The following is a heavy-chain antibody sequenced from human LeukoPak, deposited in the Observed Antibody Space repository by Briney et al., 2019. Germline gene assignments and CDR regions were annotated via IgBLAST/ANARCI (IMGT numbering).Heavy chain of an antibody. CDR1: GFTFSGYN. V-gene: IGHV3-21*01. J-gene: IGHJ4*02. CDR3: ARRATSERGYRYGLDY. Sequence: SGGSLRLSCVVSGFTFSGYNMNWAGPGPGQGLEWGSSISTSNNYIYYADSVTGRFTISRDNAKNTLYLQMNSLRAEDTAVYYCARRATSERGYRYGLDYWGQGTLVTVSS. CDR2: ISTSNNYI. D-gene: IGHD5-18*01.